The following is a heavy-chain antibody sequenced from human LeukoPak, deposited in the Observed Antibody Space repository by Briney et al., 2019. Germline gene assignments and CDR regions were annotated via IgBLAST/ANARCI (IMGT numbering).Heavy chain of an antibody. J-gene: IGHJ4*02. Sequence: GGSLRLSCAASGFIFSSYDMHWVRQAPGKGLEWAAVISYDGSNKYYGDSVKGRFTISRDNSKNTLYLQVNSLRAEDTALYYCARKTEGGWSHEGFDYWGQGTLVTVSS. CDR2: ISYDGSNK. CDR1: GFIFSSYD. CDR3: ARKTEGGWSHEGFDY. V-gene: IGHV3-30*03. D-gene: IGHD6-19*01.